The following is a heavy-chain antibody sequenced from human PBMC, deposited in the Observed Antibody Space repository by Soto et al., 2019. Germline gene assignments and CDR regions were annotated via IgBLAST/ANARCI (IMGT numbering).Heavy chain of an antibody. CDR1: GYTFTKFV. CDR2: ISAYNGNT. J-gene: IGHJ4*02. CDR3: ERGGTPIDY. Sequence: QVQLVQSGAEVKKPGASVKVSCKTSGYTFTKFVLSWVRQAPGQGLEWMGWISAYNGNTNYAQNFQGRVNMTTDTSTRTAYMELRSLRSDDSAVYYCERGGTPIDYWGQGTLVTVSS. V-gene: IGHV1-18*01. D-gene: IGHD3-16*01.